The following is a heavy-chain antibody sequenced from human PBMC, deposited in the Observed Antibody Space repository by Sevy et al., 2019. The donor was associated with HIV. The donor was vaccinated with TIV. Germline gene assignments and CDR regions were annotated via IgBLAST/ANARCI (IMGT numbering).Heavy chain of an antibody. CDR3: ALGTIFEPNYFDP. CDR2: INPNSGAT. J-gene: IGHJ5*02. Sequence: ASVKVSCRASGNTFTAYYVHWVRQAPGQGLEWMGWINPNSGATKYAQKFQGRATMTRETYVSAVYMDLSRLTSADTAVYYCALGTIFEPNYFDPWGQGTLVTVSS. V-gene: IGHV1-2*02. D-gene: IGHD3-3*01. CDR1: GNTFTAYY.